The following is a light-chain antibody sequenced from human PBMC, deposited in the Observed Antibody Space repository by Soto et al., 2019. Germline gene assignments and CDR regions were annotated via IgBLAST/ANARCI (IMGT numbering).Light chain of an antibody. V-gene: IGKV1-39*01. CDR3: RQTFNTLSWT. Sequence: DTQMTPSPSSLSASVGDRVVITFRASQTISNCLNWYQQKPRKAPNLVIYAASTLQTGVPSRFSGSGSGTDFTLNISSLQPEYFASYSCRQTFNTLSWTFVHATKVEIK. CDR2: AAS. CDR1: QTISNC. J-gene: IGKJ1*01.